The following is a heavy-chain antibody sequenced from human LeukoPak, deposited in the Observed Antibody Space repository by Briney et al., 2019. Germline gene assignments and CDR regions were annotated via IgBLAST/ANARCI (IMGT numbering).Heavy chain of an antibody. J-gene: IGHJ6*03. V-gene: IGHV3-13*01. CDR3: ARDSDSSGWLDYYMDV. CDR1: GFTFSRYD. CDR2: IGTAGDT. Sequence: GGSLRLSCAASGFTFSRYDMHWVRQSTGKGLEWVSGIGTAGDTFYLGSVKGRFTISRENAKNSLYLQMNSLRAEDTALYYCARDSDSSGWLDYYMDVWGKGTTVTISS. D-gene: IGHD6-19*01.